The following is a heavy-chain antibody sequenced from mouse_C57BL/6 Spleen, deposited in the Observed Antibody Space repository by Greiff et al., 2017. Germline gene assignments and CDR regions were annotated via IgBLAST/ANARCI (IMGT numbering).Heavy chain of an antibody. CDR2: IYPGDGDT. V-gene: IGHV1-82*01. CDR3: AIIYYDYDRLDY. Sequence: QVQLQQSGPELVKPGASVKISCKASGYAFSSSWMNWVKQRPGKGLEWIGRIYPGDGDTNYNGKFKGKATLTADKSSSTAYVQLSSLTSEDSAVYFCAIIYYDYDRLDYWGQGTTLTVSS. D-gene: IGHD2-4*01. J-gene: IGHJ2*01. CDR1: GYAFSSSW.